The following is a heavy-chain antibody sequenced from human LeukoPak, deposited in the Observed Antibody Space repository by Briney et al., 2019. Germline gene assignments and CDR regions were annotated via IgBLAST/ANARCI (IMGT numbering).Heavy chain of an antibody. CDR1: GFTFSSYG. J-gene: IGHJ4*02. CDR3: ARDERLQSNGLFGY. CDR2: IWYDGSNK. D-gene: IGHD4-11*01. Sequence: GGSLRLSCAASGFTFSSYGMHWVRQAPGKGLEWVAVIWYDGSNKYYADSVKGRFTISRDNSKNTLYLQMNSLRAEDTAVYYCARDERLQSNGLFGYWGQGTLVTVSS. V-gene: IGHV3-33*01.